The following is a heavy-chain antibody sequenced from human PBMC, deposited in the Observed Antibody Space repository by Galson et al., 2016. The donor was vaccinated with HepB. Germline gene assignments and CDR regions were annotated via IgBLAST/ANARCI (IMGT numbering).Heavy chain of an antibody. J-gene: IGHJ4*02. CDR2: INAGNGNT. Sequence: SVKVSCKASGYTFTNYAMHWVRQAPGQGLEWMGWINAGNGNTESSQKFQGRVTITRDTSASIAYMELSSLRFEDTAVYYCARESGVGVAFDYWGQGTLVTVSS. V-gene: IGHV1-3*01. CDR3: ARESGVGVAFDY. D-gene: IGHD6-19*01. CDR1: GYTFTNYA.